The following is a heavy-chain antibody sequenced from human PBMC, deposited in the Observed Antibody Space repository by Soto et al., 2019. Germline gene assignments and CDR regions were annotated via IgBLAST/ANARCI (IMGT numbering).Heavy chain of an antibody. V-gene: IGHV3-23*01. D-gene: IGHD4-17*01. CDR2: ITDNGGST. CDR1: GFTCSRDG. J-gene: IGHJ4*02. CDR3: AKERATTTAFDY. Sequence: EVQLLESGGGLVQAGGSLRLSCAASGFTCSRDGMSWVRQAPGKGLEWVSLITDNGGSTYYADSVKGRFTISRDNTKNTLFLQMNSLRAEDTAVHYCAKERATTTAFDYWGQGALVTVSS.